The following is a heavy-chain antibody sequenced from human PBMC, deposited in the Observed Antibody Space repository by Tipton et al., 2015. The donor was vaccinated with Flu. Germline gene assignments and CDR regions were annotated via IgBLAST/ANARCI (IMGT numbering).Heavy chain of an antibody. V-gene: IGHV1-3*01. D-gene: IGHD3-22*01. CDR1: GYSFPNYG. Sequence: QLVQSGAEVKKPGASVKVSCKVSGYSFPNYGMHWVRQAPGQSLEWMGWINPSNGNTKYSQKFRGRVTITRDTSANIGYLELGGLRSEDTAVYYCATYYVSSGYYYWGQGTLVTVSS. CDR2: INPSNGNT. CDR3: ATYYVSSGYYY. J-gene: IGHJ4*02.